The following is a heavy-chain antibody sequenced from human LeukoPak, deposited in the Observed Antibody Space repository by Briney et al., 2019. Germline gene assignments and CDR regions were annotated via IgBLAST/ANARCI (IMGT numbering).Heavy chain of an antibody. V-gene: IGHV1-18*01. CDR2: ISAYNGNT. CDR3: ARAKTLEPTPSNAFDI. Sequence: ASVKVSCKTSGYTFTSYGYSWVRQAPGQGLEWMGWISAYNGNTNYAQKLQGRVTMTTVTSTSTVYMELRSLTSDDTAVYYCARAKTLEPTPSNAFDIWGQGTMVTVS. J-gene: IGHJ3*02. D-gene: IGHD1-1*01. CDR1: GYTFTSYG.